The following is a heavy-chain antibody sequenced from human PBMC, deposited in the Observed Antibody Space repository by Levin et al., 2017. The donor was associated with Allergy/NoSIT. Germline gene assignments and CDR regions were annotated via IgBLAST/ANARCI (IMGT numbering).Heavy chain of an antibody. Sequence: SQTLSLTCTVSGGSIRSYFWSWLRQPPGKRLEWIGYIYSSGSTNYNSSLKSRVTISVDTSKNQFSLRLTSVTAADTAVYYCARELGTDFDSWGQGTRVTVSS. CDR2: IYSSGST. D-gene: IGHD1-1*01. CDR1: GGSIRSYF. CDR3: ARELGTDFDS. V-gene: IGHV4-59*01. J-gene: IGHJ4*02.